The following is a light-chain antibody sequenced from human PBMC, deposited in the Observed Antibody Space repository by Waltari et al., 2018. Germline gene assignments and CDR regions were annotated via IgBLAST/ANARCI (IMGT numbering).Light chain of an antibody. Sequence: SGMASHGVTRFLAWYQQKPGQAPRLLIYGASSRATGIPDRFSGGGSGTDFSLTISRLEPQDFAMYYCQHYVSLPATFGQGTKVEIK. CDR2: GAS. CDR3: QHYVSLPAT. CDR1: HGVTRF. V-gene: IGKV3-20*01. J-gene: IGKJ1*01.